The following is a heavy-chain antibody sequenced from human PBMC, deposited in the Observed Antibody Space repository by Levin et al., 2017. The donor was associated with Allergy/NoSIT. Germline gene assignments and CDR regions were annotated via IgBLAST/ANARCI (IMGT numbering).Heavy chain of an antibody. CDR2: INHSGST. V-gene: IGHV4-34*01. Sequence: MPGGSLRLSCAVYGGSFSDHYWSWIRQVPGRGLEWIGEINHSGSTDYNPSLKSRLTISVDTSKNQYSLKLSSVTAADTAVYYCARRDYIWGGYRHRAFDIWGQGTMVTVSS. CDR1: GGSFSDHY. D-gene: IGHD3-16*02. J-gene: IGHJ3*02. CDR3: ARRDYIWGGYRHRAFDI.